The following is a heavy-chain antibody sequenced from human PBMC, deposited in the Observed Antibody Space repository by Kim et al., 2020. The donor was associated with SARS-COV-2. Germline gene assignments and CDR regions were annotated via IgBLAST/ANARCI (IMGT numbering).Heavy chain of an antibody. CDR3: ARESTSSGWTWKYYYFGMDV. D-gene: IGHD6-19*01. Sequence: GGSLRLSCAASGFTFSSYWMSWVRQAPGKGLEWVANIKQDGSEKYYVDSVKGRFTISRDNAKNSLYLQMNSLRAEETAVYYCARESTSSGWTWKYYYFGMDVWGQGTTVTVSS. CDR1: GFTFSSYW. V-gene: IGHV3-7*01. CDR2: IKQDGSEK. J-gene: IGHJ6*02.